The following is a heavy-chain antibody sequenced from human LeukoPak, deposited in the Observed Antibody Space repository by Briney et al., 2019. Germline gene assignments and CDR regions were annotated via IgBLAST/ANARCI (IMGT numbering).Heavy chain of an antibody. CDR2: INPNSGGT. J-gene: IGHJ4*02. D-gene: IGHD2-2*01. CDR1: GYTFTGYY. V-gene: IGHV1-2*02. Sequence: ASVKVSCKASGYTFTGYYMHWVRQAPGQGLEWMGWINPNSGGTNYAQKFQGRVTMTRDTSISTAYMELSRLRSDDTAVYCCGRDRYFWRTSWPRGGLDYWGQGTLVTVSS. CDR3: GRDRYFWRTSWPRGGLDY.